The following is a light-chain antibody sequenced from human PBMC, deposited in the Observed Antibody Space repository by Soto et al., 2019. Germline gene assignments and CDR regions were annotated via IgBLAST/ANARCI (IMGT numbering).Light chain of an antibody. CDR1: NSNIGNNF. Sequence: QSVLTQPPSVSAAPRQTVTISCSGSNSNIGNNFVSWYQHLPGTAPKLLIYDNDKRPSGIPDRCSCTKSGTSAALDTTGLQTGEEAHYYCATWDSSLIAGVFGGGTKVTVL. CDR3: ATWDSSLIAGV. V-gene: IGLV1-51*01. J-gene: IGLJ2*01. CDR2: DND.